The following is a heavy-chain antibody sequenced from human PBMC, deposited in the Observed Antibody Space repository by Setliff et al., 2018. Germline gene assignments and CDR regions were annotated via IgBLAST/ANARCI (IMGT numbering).Heavy chain of an antibody. V-gene: IGHV4-59*10. CDR1: GGSFSGYY. CDR3: ARGAPGWELLSWFDP. Sequence: SETLSLTCAVYGGSFSGYYWSWIRQPAGKGLEWIGRIYSSGSTKYNPSLKSRVTISGDTSKNQFSLKPSSVTAADTAVYYCARGAPGWELLSWFDPWGQGTLVTVSS. J-gene: IGHJ5*02. CDR2: IYSSGST. D-gene: IGHD1-26*01.